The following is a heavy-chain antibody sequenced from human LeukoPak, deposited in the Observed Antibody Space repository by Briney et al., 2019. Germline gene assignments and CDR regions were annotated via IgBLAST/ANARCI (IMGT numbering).Heavy chain of an antibody. V-gene: IGHV3-21*01. Sequence: GGSLRLSCAASGFTFSLYSVICLPQSPGEAVECVSYISSSSSYIYYADSVKDRFTTSRDNAKRSLFLQMNSLRAEDTAVYYCARVPMVQGVNVDRCDYWGQGTLVTVSS. D-gene: IGHD3-10*01. CDR1: GFTFSLYS. CDR2: ISSSSSYI. CDR3: ARVPMVQGVNVDRCDY. J-gene: IGHJ4*02.